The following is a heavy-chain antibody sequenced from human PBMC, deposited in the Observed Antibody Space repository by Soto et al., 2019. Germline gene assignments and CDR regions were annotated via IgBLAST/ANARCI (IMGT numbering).Heavy chain of an antibody. CDR2: ISSSGGHI. D-gene: IGHD3-10*01. V-gene: IGHV3-21*04. CDR3: AGAGVAAFEQ. CDR1: GFTFRTYC. J-gene: IGHJ4*02. Sequence: GGSLRLSCVTSGFTFRTYCMKWVRQAPGRGLEWVSSISSSGGHIYFADSVKGRFTISRDNAKNSLYLQMNSLRAEDTAVYYCAGAGVAAFEQWGQGTLVTVSS.